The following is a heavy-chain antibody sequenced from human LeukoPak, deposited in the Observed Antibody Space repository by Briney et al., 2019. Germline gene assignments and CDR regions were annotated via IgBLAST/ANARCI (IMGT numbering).Heavy chain of an antibody. D-gene: IGHD4-17*01. V-gene: IGHV3-53*01. J-gene: IGHJ4*02. CDR3: ASRRDYGINY. Sequence: GGSQRLSCAASGFTVSSNDMSWVRQAPGKGLEWVSVIYSGGTTYYADSVKGRCTISRDNSKNTLYLHMNSLRADDTAVYYCASRRDYGINYWGQGTLVTVSS. CDR1: GFTVSSND. CDR2: IYSGGTT.